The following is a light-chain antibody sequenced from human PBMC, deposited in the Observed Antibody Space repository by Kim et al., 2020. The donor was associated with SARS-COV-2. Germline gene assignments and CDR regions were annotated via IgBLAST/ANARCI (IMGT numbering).Light chain of an antibody. CDR2: DAS. J-gene: IGKJ1*01. V-gene: IGKV3-15*01. CDR3: QQSNNWPRT. Sequence: VSPGERATPSCRASQSVGSNLAWYQQKPGQAPRLLIYDASTRATGIPARFSGSGSGTEFTLTISSLQSEDFAIYYCQQSNNWPRTFGHGTKVDIK. CDR1: QSVGSN.